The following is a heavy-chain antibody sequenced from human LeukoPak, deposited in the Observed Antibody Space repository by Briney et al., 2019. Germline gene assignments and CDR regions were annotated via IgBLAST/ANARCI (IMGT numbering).Heavy chain of an antibody. D-gene: IGHD3-22*01. CDR2: IYSGGST. J-gene: IGHJ4*02. CDR3: AKGPDDYYDSSGPDY. Sequence: GGSLRLSCAASGFTVSSNYMSWVRQAPGKGLEWVSVIYSGGSTYYADSVKGRFTISRDNSKNTLYPQMNSLRAEDTAVYYCAKGPDDYYDSSGPDYWGQGTLVTVSS. CDR1: GFTVSSNY. V-gene: IGHV3-53*01.